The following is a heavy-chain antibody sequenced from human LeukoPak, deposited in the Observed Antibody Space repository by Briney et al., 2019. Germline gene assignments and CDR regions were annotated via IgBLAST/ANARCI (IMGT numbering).Heavy chain of an antibody. Sequence: SETLSLTCAVYGGSFSGYYWSWIRQPPGKGLEWIGEINHSGSTNYNPSLKSRVTISVDTSKNQFSLKLSSVTAADTAVYYCARIDYGITMVRGVSNDYWGQGTLVTVSS. V-gene: IGHV4-34*01. J-gene: IGHJ4*02. CDR3: ARIDYGITMVRGVSNDY. D-gene: IGHD3-10*01. CDR1: GGSFSGYY. CDR2: INHSGST.